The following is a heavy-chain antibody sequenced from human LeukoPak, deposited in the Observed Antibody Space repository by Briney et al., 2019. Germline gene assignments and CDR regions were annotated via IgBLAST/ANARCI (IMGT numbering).Heavy chain of an antibody. V-gene: IGHV3-74*01. Sequence: GGSLRLSCAASGSTFLTHWMYWVRQVPGKGLVWVSLINIDGRTTSYADSVKGRFTISRDNAKNTLFLQMNSLRAEDTAVYYCAKAGRIVVVVAATGPPYYFDYWGQGTLVTVSS. CDR3: AKAGRIVVVVAATGPPYYFDY. CDR1: GSTFLTHW. D-gene: IGHD2-15*01. CDR2: INIDGRTT. J-gene: IGHJ4*02.